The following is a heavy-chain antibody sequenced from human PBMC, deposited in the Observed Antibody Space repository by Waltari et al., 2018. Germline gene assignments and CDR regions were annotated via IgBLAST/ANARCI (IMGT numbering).Heavy chain of an antibody. D-gene: IGHD4-17*01. CDR3: AKDYGDYANYYYYYMDV. V-gene: IGHV3-23*04. CDR2: ISGSGGSK. Sequence: EVQLVESGGGLVQPGGSLRLSCAASGFTFSSYAMSWVRQAPGKGLEWVSAISGSGGSKYYADSVKGRFTISRDNAKNTLYLQMNSLRAEDTAVYYCAKDYGDYANYYYYYMDVWGKGTTVTVPS. CDR1: GFTFSSYA. J-gene: IGHJ6*03.